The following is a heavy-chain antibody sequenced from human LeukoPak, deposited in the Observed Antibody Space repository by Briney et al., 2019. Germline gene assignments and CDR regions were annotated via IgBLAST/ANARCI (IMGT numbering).Heavy chain of an antibody. D-gene: IGHD3-3*01. V-gene: IGHV3-30*18. J-gene: IGHJ4*02. Sequence: GGSLRLSCAASGFTFSSCGMHWVRQAPGKGLEWVAVISYDGSNKYYADSVKGRFTISRDNSKNTLYLQMNSLRAEDTAVYYCAKSRSDVVDYWGQGTLVTVSS. CDR2: ISYDGSNK. CDR1: GFTFSSCG. CDR3: AKSRSDVVDY.